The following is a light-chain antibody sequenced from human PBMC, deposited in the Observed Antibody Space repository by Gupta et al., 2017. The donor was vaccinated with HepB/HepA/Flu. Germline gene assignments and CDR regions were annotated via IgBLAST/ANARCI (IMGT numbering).Light chain of an antibody. CDR1: SSNIGNDN. CDR2: NDN. V-gene: IGLV1-47*02. J-gene: IGLJ1*01. CDR3: VGSDATLSGYV. Sequence: QPVLTQPPSASGTPGQRVTISCSGSSSNIGNDNAYWYQQLPGTDPKLLIYNDNQRPSGVPDRFSASKSGTTASLPTSWLRSEEEADYYCVGSDATLSGYVFGAGTKVTVL.